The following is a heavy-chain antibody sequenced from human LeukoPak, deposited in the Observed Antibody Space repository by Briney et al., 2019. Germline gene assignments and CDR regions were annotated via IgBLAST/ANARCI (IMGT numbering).Heavy chain of an antibody. J-gene: IGHJ4*02. D-gene: IGHD3-10*01. CDR1: GYTFTGYY. Sequence: ASVKVSCKASGYTFTGYYMHWVRQAPGQGLEWMGWINPNSGGTNYAQKFQGRVTMTRDTSISTAYMELSRLRSDDTAVYYCARGPTVPRLLWLGEFEFDYWGQGTLVTVSS. CDR2: INPNSGGT. V-gene: IGHV1-2*02. CDR3: ARGPTVPRLLWLGEFEFDY.